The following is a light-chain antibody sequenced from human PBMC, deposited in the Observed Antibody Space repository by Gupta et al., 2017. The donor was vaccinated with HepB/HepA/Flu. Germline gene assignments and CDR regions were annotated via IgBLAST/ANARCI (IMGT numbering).Light chain of an antibody. CDR3: AAWDDSLSSWV. Sequence: QSVLTQPLSASGTPGQRVTCPCSGSNPDIGSIYVYWYQQLPGTAPQLLIYRTNQRRSGVPDRFSGSKSGTSASLAISGLRSEDEADYYCAAWDDSLSSWVFGGGTKLIVL. CDR2: RTN. CDR1: NPDIGSIY. J-gene: IGLJ3*02. V-gene: IGLV1-47*01.